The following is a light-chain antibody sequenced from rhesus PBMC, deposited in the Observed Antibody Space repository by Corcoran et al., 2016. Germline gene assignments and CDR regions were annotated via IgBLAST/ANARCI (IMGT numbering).Light chain of an antibody. CDR3: PQYSNWPLT. CDR1: QSVGIN. J-gene: IGKJ4*01. CDR2: ASS. V-gene: IGKV3S9*01. Sequence: EIVMTQSPATLSLSPGERATLSCRASQSVGINLAWYQQKPGQAPTLLIYASSIRATAIPGRFSASGSVTDFTLTISSLGPVDFAVYFGPQYSNWPLTFGGGTKVKIQ.